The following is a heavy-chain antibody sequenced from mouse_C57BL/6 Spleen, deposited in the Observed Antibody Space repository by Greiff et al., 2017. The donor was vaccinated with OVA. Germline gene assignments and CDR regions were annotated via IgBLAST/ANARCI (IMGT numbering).Heavy chain of an antibody. V-gene: IGHV14-4*01. J-gene: IGHJ2*01. Sequence: EVKVVESGAELVRPGASVKLSCTASGFNIKDDYMHWVKQRPEQGLEWIGWIDPENGDTEYASKFQGKATITADTSSNTAYLQLSSLTSEDTAVYYCTRRYYDYSDYWGQATTLTVSS. CDR2: IDPENGDT. CDR1: GFNIKDDY. CDR3: TRRYYDYSDY. D-gene: IGHD2-4*01.